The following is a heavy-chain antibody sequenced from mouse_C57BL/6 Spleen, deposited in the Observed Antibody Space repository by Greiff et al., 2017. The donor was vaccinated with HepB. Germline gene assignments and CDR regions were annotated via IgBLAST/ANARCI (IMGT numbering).Heavy chain of an antibody. V-gene: IGHV8-5*01. Sequence: QVQLKVSGPGILQPSQTLSLTCSFSGFSLSTSNMGIGWIRQPSGKGLEWLAHIWWNDDKYYNPSLKSRLTISKDTSNNQVFLKITSVDTADTATYYCAQIEGITTVVATSRYFDVWGTGTTVTVSS. CDR2: IWWNDDK. D-gene: IGHD1-1*01. J-gene: IGHJ1*03. CDR3: AQIEGITTVVATSRYFDV. CDR1: GFSLSTSNMG.